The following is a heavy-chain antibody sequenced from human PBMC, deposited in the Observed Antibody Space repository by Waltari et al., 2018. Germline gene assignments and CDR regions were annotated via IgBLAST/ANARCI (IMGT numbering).Heavy chain of an antibody. J-gene: IGHJ4*02. V-gene: IGHV4-38-2*01. CDR1: GYSISSGYY. CDR3: ARIYGVNGFDY. CDR2: IYHSGGT. D-gene: IGHD4-17*01. Sequence: QVQLQESGPGLVKPSETLSLTCAVSGYSISSGYYWGWIRQPPGKGLEWIGSIYHSGGTYYNPSLKSRVTISVDTSKNQFSLKLSSVTAADTAVYYCARIYGVNGFDYWGQGTLVTVSS.